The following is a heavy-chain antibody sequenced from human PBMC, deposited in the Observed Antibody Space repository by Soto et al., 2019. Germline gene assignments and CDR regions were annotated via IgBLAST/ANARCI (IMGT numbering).Heavy chain of an antibody. CDR1: GYSFTGLD. J-gene: IGHJ4*02. CDR2: MQPSSGRT. D-gene: IGHD1-26*01. V-gene: IGHV1-8*01. Sequence: QVQLVQSGAEVREPGASVKVSCKASGYSFTGLDINWVRQTTGQGLEWMGWMQPSSGRTGYAQKFQGRVTMNRDISTTTAYMELSSLTSDDTAFYYCARGVTAGVDYWGQGTLVTVAS. CDR3: ARGVTAGVDY.